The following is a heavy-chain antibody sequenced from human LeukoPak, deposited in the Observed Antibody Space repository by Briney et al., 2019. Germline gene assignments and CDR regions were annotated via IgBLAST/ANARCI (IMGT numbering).Heavy chain of an antibody. CDR2: IYYSGST. CDR1: GGSISSYY. J-gene: IGHJ4*02. Sequence: SETLSLTCTVSGGSISSYYWSWIRQPPGKGLEWIGYIYYSGSTNYNPSLKSRVTISVDTSKNQFSLKLSSVTAADTAVYYCARVKGRCSSTSCINYYFDYWGQGTLVTVSS. V-gene: IGHV4-59*01. D-gene: IGHD2-2*01. CDR3: ARVKGRCSSTSCINYYFDY.